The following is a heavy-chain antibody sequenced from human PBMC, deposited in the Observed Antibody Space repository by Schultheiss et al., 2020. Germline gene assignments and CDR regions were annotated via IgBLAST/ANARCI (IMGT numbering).Heavy chain of an antibody. CDR1: GFTFDDYA. CDR3: AKDFRETTPAGYYYYGMDL. Sequence: GGSLRLSCAASGFTFDDYAMHWVRQAPGKGLEWVSGISWNSGSIGYADSVKGRFTISRDNAKNSLYLQMNSLRAEDTALYYCAKDFRETTPAGYYYYGMDLWGQGTTVTVSS. J-gene: IGHJ6*02. D-gene: IGHD2-2*01. CDR2: ISWNSGSI. V-gene: IGHV3-9*01.